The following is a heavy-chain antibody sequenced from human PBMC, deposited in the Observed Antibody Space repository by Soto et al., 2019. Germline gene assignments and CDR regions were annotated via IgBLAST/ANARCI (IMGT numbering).Heavy chain of an antibody. Sequence: SETLSLTCTVSGGSISSRASYWGWIRHPPGNGLEWIGSFHYIGSTYYNPSLKSLVTISVETPKNKLSARVNSVTAADTAVYYCARGFGRSHFDYRGQGTLIPVS. CDR1: GGSISSRASY. CDR3: ARGFGRSHFDY. D-gene: IGHD3-16*01. V-gene: IGHV4-39*01. J-gene: IGHJ4*02. CDR2: FHYIGST.